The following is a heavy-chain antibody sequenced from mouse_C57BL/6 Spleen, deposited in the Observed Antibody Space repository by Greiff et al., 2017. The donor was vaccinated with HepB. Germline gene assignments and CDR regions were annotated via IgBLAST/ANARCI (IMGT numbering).Heavy chain of an antibody. J-gene: IGHJ2*01. CDR2: IYPGDGDT. D-gene: IGHD2-5*01. V-gene: IGHV1-80*01. CDR1: GYAFSSYW. CDR3: ARKGAYDSNYDFDY. Sequence: QVQLQQSGAELVKPGASVKISCKASGYAFSSYWMNWVKQRPGKGLEWIGQIYPGDGDTNYNGKFKGKATLTADKSSSTAYMQRSSLTSEDSAVYFCARKGAYDSNYDFDYWGQGTTLTVSS.